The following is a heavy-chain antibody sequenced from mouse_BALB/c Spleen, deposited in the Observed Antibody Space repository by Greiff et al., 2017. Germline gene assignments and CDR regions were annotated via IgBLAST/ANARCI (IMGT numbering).Heavy chain of an antibody. V-gene: IGHV5-6-5*01. J-gene: IGHJ4*01. CDR3: ARTGGIYYDPYYAMDY. CDR1: GFTFSSYA. CDR2: ISSGGST. D-gene: IGHD2-4*01. Sequence: EVNVVESGGGLVKPGGSLKLSCAASGFTFSSYAMSWVRQTPEKRLEWVASISSGGSTYYPDSVKGRFTISRDNARNILYLQMSSLRSEDTAMYYCARTGGIYYDPYYAMDYWGKGTSVTVSS.